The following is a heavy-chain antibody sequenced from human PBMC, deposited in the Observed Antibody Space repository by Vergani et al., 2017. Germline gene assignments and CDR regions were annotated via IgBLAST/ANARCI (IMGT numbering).Heavy chain of an antibody. J-gene: IGHJ2*01. CDR2: INHSGST. CDR3: ARVTCTNGVCPPYWYFDL. D-gene: IGHD2-8*01. Sequence: QVQLQQWGAGLLKPSETLSLTCAVYGGSFSGYYWSWIRQPPGKGLEWIGEINHSGSTNYNPSLKSRVTISVDTSKNQFSLKLSSVTAADTAVYYCARVTCTNGVCPPYWYFDLWGRGTLVTVSS. CDR1: GGSFSGYY. V-gene: IGHV4-34*01.